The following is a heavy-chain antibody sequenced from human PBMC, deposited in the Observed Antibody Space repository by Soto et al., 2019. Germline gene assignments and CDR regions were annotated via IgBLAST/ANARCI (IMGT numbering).Heavy chain of an antibody. CDR1: GGSISSSSNY. Sequence: QLQLQESGPGLVKPSETLSLTCTVSGGSISSSSNYWGWIRQPPGKGLEWIGTISYGGTTYYNPSLNRRVTIAVDTSSNQFSLKLSSGTAADPAVYFCASSRSNGVYATYYGMDVWGQGTTVTVSS. CDR2: ISYGGTT. D-gene: IGHD2-8*01. CDR3: ASSRSNGVYATYYGMDV. J-gene: IGHJ6*02. V-gene: IGHV4-39*01.